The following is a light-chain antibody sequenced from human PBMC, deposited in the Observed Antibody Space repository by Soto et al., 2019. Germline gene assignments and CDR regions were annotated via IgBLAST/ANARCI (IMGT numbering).Light chain of an antibody. CDR1: QSIRSW. CDR3: QQYESYYPLT. CDR2: DAS. V-gene: IGKV1-5*01. J-gene: IGKJ4*01. Sequence: DIQITQSPSTLSASVGDRVTMTCRASQSIRSWLAWYQQKPGKAPKLLIYDASSLESGVPSRFSGRRSGTEFTLTISSLQPDDFGNYYCQQYESYYPLTFGGGTKVDIK.